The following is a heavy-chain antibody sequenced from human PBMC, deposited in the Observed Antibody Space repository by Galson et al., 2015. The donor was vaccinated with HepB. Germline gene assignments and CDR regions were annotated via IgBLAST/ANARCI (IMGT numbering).Heavy chain of an antibody. V-gene: IGHV1-46*01. J-gene: IGHJ6*02. CDR1: GYTSTSYY. CDR2: INPSGGST. D-gene: IGHD1-1*01. CDR3: ARDAGGAWSYYYGMDV. Sequence: SVKVSCKASGYTSTSYYMHWVRQAPGQGLEWMGIINPSGGSTSYAQKFQGRVTMTRDTSTSTVYMELSSLRSEDTAVYYCARDAGGAWSYYYGMDVWGQGTTVTVSS.